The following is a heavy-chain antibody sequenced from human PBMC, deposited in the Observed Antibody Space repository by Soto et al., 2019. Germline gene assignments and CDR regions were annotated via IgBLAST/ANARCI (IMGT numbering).Heavy chain of an antibody. J-gene: IGHJ4*02. V-gene: IGHV3-20*04. CDR1: GFTFDDYA. D-gene: IGHD2-2*02. CDR3: ARCSSTSCYIMASFDY. Sequence: EVHLVESGGGVVRPGGSLRLSCAASGFTFDDYAMSWVRQAPGKGLEWVAGINWNGRSTTYADSLKGRFTISRDNAKNSLHLQINSLRGEDTAFCFCARCSSTSCYIMASFDYWGQGTLVTVSS. CDR2: INWNGRST.